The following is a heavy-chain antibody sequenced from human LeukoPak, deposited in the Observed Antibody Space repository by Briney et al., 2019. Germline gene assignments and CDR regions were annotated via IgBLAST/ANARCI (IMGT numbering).Heavy chain of an antibody. D-gene: IGHD5-18*01. CDR1: GGPISSYY. J-gene: IGHJ3*02. V-gene: IGHV4-59*01. CDR3: ARVDTAMVVDAFDI. CDR2: IYYSGST. Sequence: PSETLSLTCTVSGGPISSYYWSWIRQPPGKGLEWIGYIYYSGSTNYNPSLKSRVTISVDTSKNQFSLKLSSVTAADTAVYYCARVDTAMVVDAFDIWGQGTMVTVSS.